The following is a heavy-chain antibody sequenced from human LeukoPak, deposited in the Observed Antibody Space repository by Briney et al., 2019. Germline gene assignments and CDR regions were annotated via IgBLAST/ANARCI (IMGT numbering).Heavy chain of an antibody. CDR2: IYYSEST. D-gene: IGHD5-18*01. CDR1: GGSISSSSYY. J-gene: IGHJ4*02. Sequence: SETLSLTCTVSGGSISSSSYYWGWIRQPPGKGLEWIGSIYYSESTYYNPSLKSRVTISVDTSNNQFSLKLSSVIAADTAVYYCARLSNPVEYSYAWYYFDYWGQGTLVTVSS. CDR3: ARLSNPVEYSYAWYYFDY. V-gene: IGHV4-39*01.